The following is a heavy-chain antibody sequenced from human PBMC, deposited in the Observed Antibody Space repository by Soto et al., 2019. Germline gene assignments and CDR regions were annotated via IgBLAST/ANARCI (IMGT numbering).Heavy chain of an antibody. CDR3: ASAESFYEPPDY. Sequence: EMQLVESGGDFVQPGWSLRLACAASGFGFSHYWMHSARQAPRKGLVWVSRINTDGSTTRYAAPVKGHFTFSRDHDTNRLFLKVQSMGAGDTLVYHYASAESFYEPPDYWGQGTLVTDSS. J-gene: IGHJ4*02. CDR1: GFGFSHYW. V-gene: IGHV3-74*01. CDR2: INTDGSTT. D-gene: IGHD5-12*01.